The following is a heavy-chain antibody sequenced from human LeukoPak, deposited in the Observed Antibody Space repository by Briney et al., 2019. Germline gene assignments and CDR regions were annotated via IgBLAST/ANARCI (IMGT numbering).Heavy chain of an antibody. CDR2: ISSSSDNI. CDR3: ASLESGGIAVATDYF. V-gene: IGHV3-48*01. J-gene: IGHJ4*02. CDR1: GFTLSTYS. Sequence: GGSLRLSCIASGFTLSTYSMNWVRQTPGQEREWVSYISSSSDNIKYADSVKGRFTTSRDNVNNSLYLHMNSLRAEGTAVYYCASLESGGIAVATDYFWGQGTLVTVSS. D-gene: IGHD6-19*01.